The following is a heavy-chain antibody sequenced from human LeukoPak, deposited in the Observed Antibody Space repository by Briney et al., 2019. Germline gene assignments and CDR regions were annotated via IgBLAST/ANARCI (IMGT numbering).Heavy chain of an antibody. D-gene: IGHD5-18*01. Sequence: PGGSLRLSCAATGITFSSYSMNWVRQAPGKGLEWVSSISSTGTYIYYADSVKGRFTISRDNAKNSLYLQMNSLRAEDTAVYYCAKPLSPGEYSYGFDYWGQGSLVTVSS. V-gene: IGHV3-21*01. J-gene: IGHJ4*02. CDR3: AKPLSPGEYSYGFDY. CDR1: GITFSSYS. CDR2: ISSTGTYI.